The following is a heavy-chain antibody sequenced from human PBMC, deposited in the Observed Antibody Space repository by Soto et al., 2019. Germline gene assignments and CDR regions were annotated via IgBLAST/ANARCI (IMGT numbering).Heavy chain of an antibody. CDR2: IIPILGIA. D-gene: IGHD6-19*01. CDR1: GGTFSSYT. Sequence: SVKVSCKASGGTFSSYTISWVRQAPGQGLEWMGRIIPILGIANYAQKFQGRVTITADKSTSTAYMELSSLRSEDTAVYYCARDLAVAGNALDYWGQGTLVTISS. J-gene: IGHJ4*02. V-gene: IGHV1-69*04. CDR3: ARDLAVAGNALDY.